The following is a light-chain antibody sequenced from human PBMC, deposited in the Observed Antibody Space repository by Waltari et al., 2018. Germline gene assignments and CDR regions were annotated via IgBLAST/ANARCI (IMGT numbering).Light chain of an antibody. J-gene: IGKJ1*01. CDR3: QQGYMTPRT. Sequence: DIQMTQSPSSLSASVGDRLTITCRESQSVRNFLNWYQQEPGKAPKLLIYATSTLQTGVPSRFSGSGSGTDFTLSISSLQPEDFAIYFCQQGYMTPRTFGQGTKVEIK. CDR1: QSVRNF. V-gene: IGKV1-39*01. CDR2: ATS.